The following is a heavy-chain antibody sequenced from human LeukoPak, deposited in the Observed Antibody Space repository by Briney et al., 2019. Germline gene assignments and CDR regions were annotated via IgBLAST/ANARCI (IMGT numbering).Heavy chain of an antibody. V-gene: IGHV3-30-3*01. J-gene: IGHJ4*02. Sequence: GGSLRLSCAASGFTFSSYAMHWVRQAPGKGLEWVAVISYDGSNKYYADSVKGRFTISRDNSKNTLYLQMNSLRAEDMALYYCAKGDFGVVQTYFDYWGQGTLVTVSS. CDR2: ISYDGSNK. D-gene: IGHD3-3*01. CDR3: AKGDFGVVQTYFDY. CDR1: GFTFSSYA.